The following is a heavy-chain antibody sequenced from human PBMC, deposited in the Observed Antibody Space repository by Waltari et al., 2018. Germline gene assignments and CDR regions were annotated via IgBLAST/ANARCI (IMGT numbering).Heavy chain of an antibody. Sequence: EVQLVESGGGLVQPGGSLRLSCAAAEFPFRRSWMSWVRQAPVKVLVWVANIKQDGSEKYFVYSVKCRFTISRDNAKNSLYLQMNSLRAEDTAVYYCAREQGVRGVPFDYWGQGTLVTVSS. V-gene: IGHV3-7*01. CDR2: IKQDGSEK. D-gene: IGHD3-10*01. J-gene: IGHJ4*02. CDR1: EFPFRRSW. CDR3: AREQGVRGVPFDY.